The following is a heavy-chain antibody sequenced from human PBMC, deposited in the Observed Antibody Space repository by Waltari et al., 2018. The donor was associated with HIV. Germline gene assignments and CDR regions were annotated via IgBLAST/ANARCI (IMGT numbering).Heavy chain of an antibody. Sequence: EVQLVESGGGLVQPGGSLRLSCAAPGFTFSSFWLTWVRPAPGKGLEWVANIKQDGSEKYYADSVKGRFTISRDNAKNSLYLQMNSLRVEDTAVYYCASLYCSGGSCYDYWGQGTLVTVSS. CDR2: IKQDGSEK. CDR1: GFTFSSFW. J-gene: IGHJ4*02. CDR3: ASLYCSGGSCYDY. V-gene: IGHV3-7*01. D-gene: IGHD2-15*01.